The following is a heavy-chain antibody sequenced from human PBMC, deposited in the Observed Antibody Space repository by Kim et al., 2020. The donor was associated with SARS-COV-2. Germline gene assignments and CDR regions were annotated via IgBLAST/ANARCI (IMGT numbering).Heavy chain of an antibody. D-gene: IGHD2-15*01. V-gene: IGHV4-34*01. Sequence: SETLSLTCAVYGGSFSGYYWSWIRQPPGKGLEWIGEINHSGSTNYNPSLKSRVTISVDTSKNQFSLKLSSVTAADTAVYYCARGLGSGGKPYYYYYGMDVWGQGTTVTVSS. J-gene: IGHJ6*02. CDR3: ARGLGSGGKPYYYYYGMDV. CDR1: GGSFSGYY. CDR2: INHSGST.